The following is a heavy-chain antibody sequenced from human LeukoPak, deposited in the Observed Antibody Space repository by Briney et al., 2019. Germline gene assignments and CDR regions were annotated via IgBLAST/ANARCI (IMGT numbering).Heavy chain of an antibody. CDR3: ASHDYSNYGWFDP. Sequence: VQESSMATGGTLRSNVMSWERQALGQGLEWMGGIIAIFGTANYAQKFQGRVTITTDESTSTAYMELSSLRSEDTAVYYCASHDYSNYGWFDPWGQGTLVTVSS. J-gene: IGHJ5*02. V-gene: IGHV1-69*05. CDR2: IIAIFGTA. CDR1: GGTLRSNV. D-gene: IGHD4-11*01.